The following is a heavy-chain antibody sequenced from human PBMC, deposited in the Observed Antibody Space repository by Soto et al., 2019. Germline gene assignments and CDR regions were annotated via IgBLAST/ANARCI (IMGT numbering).Heavy chain of an antibody. CDR3: ARGPGTPHSYGYWYYFDY. Sequence: EVQLVESGGGLVQPGGSLRLSCAASGFTFSSYWMHWVRQAPGKGLVWVSRINSDESSTSYADSVKGRFTISRDNAKSALYLQMNSLRAEDTAVYYCARGPGTPHSYGYWYYFDYWGQGTLVTVSS. CDR2: INSDESST. D-gene: IGHD5-18*01. V-gene: IGHV3-74*01. J-gene: IGHJ4*02. CDR1: GFTFSSYW.